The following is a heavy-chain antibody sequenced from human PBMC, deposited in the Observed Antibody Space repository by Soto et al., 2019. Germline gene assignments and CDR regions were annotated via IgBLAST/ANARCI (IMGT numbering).Heavy chain of an antibody. CDR3: AKDLVRMVPAANSYYYGMDV. D-gene: IGHD2-2*01. CDR2: ISYDGSNK. CDR1: GFTFSSYG. V-gene: IGHV3-30*18. Sequence: GGSLRLSCAASGFTFSSYGMHWVRQAPGKGLEWVAVISYDGSNKYYADSVKGRFTISRDNSKNTLYLQMNSLRAEDTAVYYCAKDLVRMVPAANSYYYGMDVWGQGTTVTVSS. J-gene: IGHJ6*02.